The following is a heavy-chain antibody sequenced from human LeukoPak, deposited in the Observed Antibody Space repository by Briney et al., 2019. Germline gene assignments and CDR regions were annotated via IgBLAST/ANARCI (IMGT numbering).Heavy chain of an antibody. CDR2: IYYSGST. CDR1: GGSISSYY. Sequence: PSETLSLTCTVPGGSISSYYWSWIRQPPGKGLEWIGYIYYSGSTNYNPSLKSRVTISVDTSKNQFSLKLSSVTAADTAVYYCARGGYSYGFFDYWGQGTLVTVSS. CDR3: ARGGYSYGFFDY. J-gene: IGHJ4*02. D-gene: IGHD5-18*01. V-gene: IGHV4-59*01.